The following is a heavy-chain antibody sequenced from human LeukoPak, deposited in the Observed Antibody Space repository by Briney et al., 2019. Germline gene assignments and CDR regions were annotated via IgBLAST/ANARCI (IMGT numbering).Heavy chain of an antibody. CDR2: IVVGSGNT. CDR1: GFTFTSSA. Sequence: SVKVSCKASGFTFTSSAVQWVRQARGQRLEWIGWIVVGSGNTNYAQKFQERVTITRDMSTSIAYMELSSLRSEDTAVYYCAAEGSIAVAGPLGYWGQGTLVTVSS. J-gene: IGHJ4*02. D-gene: IGHD6-19*01. CDR3: AAEGSIAVAGPLGY. V-gene: IGHV1-58*01.